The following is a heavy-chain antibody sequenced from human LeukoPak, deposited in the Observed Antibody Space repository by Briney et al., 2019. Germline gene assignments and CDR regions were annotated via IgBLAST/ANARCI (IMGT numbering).Heavy chain of an antibody. CDR2: IYSGGST. J-gene: IGHJ6*03. CDR3: ARGCSSTSCPYYYYMDV. Sequence: GGSLRLSCAASGFTVSSNYMSWVRQAPGKGLEWVSVIYSGGSTYYADSVKGRFTISRDNAKNSLYLQMNSLRAEDTAVYYCARGCSSTSCPYYYYMDVWGKGTTVTVSS. D-gene: IGHD2-2*01. V-gene: IGHV3-53*01. CDR1: GFTVSSNY.